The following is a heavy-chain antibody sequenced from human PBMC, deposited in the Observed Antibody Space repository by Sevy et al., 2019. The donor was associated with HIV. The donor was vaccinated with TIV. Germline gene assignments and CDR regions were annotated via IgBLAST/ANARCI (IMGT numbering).Heavy chain of an antibody. V-gene: IGHV3-23*01. CDR2: ISATGSST. Sequence: GGSLRLSCAASEFTFNTHAMNWVRQAPGKGLEWVSVISATGSSTYYADSVKGRFTISRDNSKNTLYLQMTSLTADDTAVYYCAKALNPALESMIEVIFRTLKGFDVWGQGTMVTVSS. D-gene: IGHD3-22*01. CDR1: EFTFNTHA. CDR3: AKALNPALESMIEVIFRTLKGFDV. J-gene: IGHJ3*01.